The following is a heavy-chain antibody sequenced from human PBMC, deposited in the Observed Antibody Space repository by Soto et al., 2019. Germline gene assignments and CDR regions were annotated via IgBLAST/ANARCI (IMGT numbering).Heavy chain of an antibody. J-gene: IGHJ4*02. CDR1: GFTFRDYY. D-gene: IGHD6-13*01. CDR3: ARGRGAAADYFDF. V-gene: IGHV3-11*05. CDR2: ISSSTSHT. Sequence: GGAPRPSSAVSGFTFRDYYMAWIPQAPGKGLEWVSYISSSTSHTNYADPVKGRFTISRDNAKNSLFLQMNSLRAEDTAVYYCARGRGAAADYFDFWGQGTLVTVSS.